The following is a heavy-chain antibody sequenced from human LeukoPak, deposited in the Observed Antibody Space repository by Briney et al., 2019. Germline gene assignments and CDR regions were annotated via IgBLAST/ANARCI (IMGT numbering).Heavy chain of an antibody. J-gene: IGHJ6*03. V-gene: IGHV7-4-1*02. CDR3: ARNPWDYYYYYMDV. CDR1: GYTFTSYA. Sequence: GASVKVSCKASGYTFTSYAMNWVRQAPGQGLEWMGWINTNTGNPTYAQGFTGRFVFSLDASVSTAYLQISSLKAEDTAVYYCARNPWDYYYYYMDVWGKGTTDTVSS. CDR2: INTNTGNP. D-gene: IGHD7-27*01.